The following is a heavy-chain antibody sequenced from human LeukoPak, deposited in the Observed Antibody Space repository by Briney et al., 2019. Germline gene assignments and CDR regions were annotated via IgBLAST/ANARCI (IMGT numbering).Heavy chain of an antibody. CDR1: GGSISSYY. CDR2: IYYTGNS. V-gene: IGHV4-59*08. CDR3: AGRYTKSWFFHY. Sequence: PSETLSLTCTVSGGSISSYYWSWIRQPPGKGLEWLGYIYYTGNSNYNPSLESGVTMSLDTSTNQFSLRLRSVTAPDTAVYYCAGRYTKSWFFHYWGQGALGTVSS. J-gene: IGHJ4*02. D-gene: IGHD2-2*02.